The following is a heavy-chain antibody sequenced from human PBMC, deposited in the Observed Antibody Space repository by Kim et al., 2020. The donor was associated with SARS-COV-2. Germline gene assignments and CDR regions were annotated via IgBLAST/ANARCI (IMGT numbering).Heavy chain of an antibody. J-gene: IGHJ4*02. V-gene: IGHV4-39*01. Sequence: SETLSLTCTVSGGSISSSNYYWAWIRQPPGKGLEWIGSMYYIGTTYYNPSLKTRVTISVDTSKNQFSLKLTSVTAADTAVYYCARHKTLYNDYLDYWGQGTLLTVSS. D-gene: IGHD1-1*01. CDR1: GGSISSSNYY. CDR3: ARHKTLYNDYLDY. CDR2: MYYIGTT.